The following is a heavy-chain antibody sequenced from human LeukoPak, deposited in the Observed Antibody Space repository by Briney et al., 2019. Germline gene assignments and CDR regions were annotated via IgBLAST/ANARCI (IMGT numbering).Heavy chain of an antibody. J-gene: IGHJ2*01. D-gene: IGHD3-22*01. CDR3: ARSADSSGPYWYFDL. V-gene: IGHV3-21*01. CDR2: ISSSSSYI. Sequence: PGGSLRLSCAASGFTFSSYSMNWVRQAPGKGLEWVSSISSSSSYIYYADSVKGRFTISRDNAKNSLYLQMNSLRAEDTAVYYCARSADSSGPYWYFDLWGRGTLVTVSS. CDR1: GFTFSSYS.